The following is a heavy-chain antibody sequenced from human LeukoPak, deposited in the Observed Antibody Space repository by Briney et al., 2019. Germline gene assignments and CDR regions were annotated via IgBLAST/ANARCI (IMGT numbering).Heavy chain of an antibody. CDR1: GYSFTSYW. D-gene: IGHD2-15*01. V-gene: IGHV5-51*01. CDR2: IYPGDCDT. Sequence: GEXXKISFKGFGYSFTSYWIGWVRQMPGKGLEWMGIIYPGDCDTRYSPSFKGQVTISDDKSISTAYLQWSSLKASDTAMYYCARPLGSCTSGSCSRFDAFDIWGQGTMVTVSS. J-gene: IGHJ3*02. CDR3: ARPLGSCTSGSCSRFDAFDI.